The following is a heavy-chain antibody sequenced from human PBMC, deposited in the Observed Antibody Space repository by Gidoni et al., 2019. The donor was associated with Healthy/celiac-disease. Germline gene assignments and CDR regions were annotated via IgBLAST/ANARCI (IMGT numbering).Heavy chain of an antibody. CDR1: GGSITSSNW. CDR3: ARTRVGGSGWTPFDY. CDR2: IYHSGSP. J-gene: IGHJ4*02. D-gene: IGHD6-19*01. Sequence: QLQLQESGPGLVKPSGTLSPTCAVPGGSITSSNWWSWVRQPPGKGLEWIGEIYHSGSPNYNPSLKSRVTISVDKSKNQFALKLSSVTAADTAVYYCARTRVGGSGWTPFDYWGQGTLVTVSS. V-gene: IGHV4-4*02.